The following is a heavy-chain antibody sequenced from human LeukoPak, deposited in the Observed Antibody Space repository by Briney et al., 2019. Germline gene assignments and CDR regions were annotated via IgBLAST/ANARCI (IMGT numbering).Heavy chain of an antibody. J-gene: IGHJ4*02. CDR2: IKQEGSEK. CDR1: GFTFSSYW. Sequence: GGSLRLSCAASGFTFSSYWMSWVRQAPGKGLEWVANIKQEGSEKYYVDSVKGRFTISRDNAKNSLYLQMNSLGAEDTAVYYCARRGYCSSTSCYSFDYWGQGTLVTVSS. D-gene: IGHD2-2*01. V-gene: IGHV3-7*01. CDR3: ARRGYCSSTSCYSFDY.